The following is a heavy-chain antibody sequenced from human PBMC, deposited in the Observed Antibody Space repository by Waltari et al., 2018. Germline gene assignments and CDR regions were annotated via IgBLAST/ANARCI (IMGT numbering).Heavy chain of an antibody. Sequence: QVQLVQSGAEVKKPGASVKVSCKVSGYPLTELSMHWVRQAPGKGLEWMGGFDPEDGETIYAQKFQGRVTMTEDTSTDTAYMELSSLRSEDTAVYYCATTTYYYDSSGVRDAFDIWGQGTMVTVSS. J-gene: IGHJ3*02. CDR2: FDPEDGET. V-gene: IGHV1-24*01. D-gene: IGHD3-22*01. CDR3: ATTTYYYDSSGVRDAFDI. CDR1: GYPLTELS.